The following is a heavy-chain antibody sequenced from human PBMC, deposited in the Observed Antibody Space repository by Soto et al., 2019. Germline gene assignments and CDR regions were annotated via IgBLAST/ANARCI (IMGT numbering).Heavy chain of an antibody. D-gene: IGHD1-1*01. J-gene: IGHJ4*02. CDR3: SLGTTYYWDY. CDR1: GFTIRAYA. V-gene: IGHV3-23*04. CDR2: ITGRGDNT. Sequence: DVQLVESGGDLVQPGGSLRLSCEVSGFTIRAYAMSWARRAPGKGLEWVAAITGRGDNTHYEEYVKGRFTISRDDSKDTLHLQMNTLIVDDTAIDYCSLGTTYYWDYWGQGIQVTVSA.